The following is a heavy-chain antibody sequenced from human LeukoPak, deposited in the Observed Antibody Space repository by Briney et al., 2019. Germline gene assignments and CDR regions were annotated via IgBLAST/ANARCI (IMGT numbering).Heavy chain of an antibody. CDR2: IKQDGSEK. CDR1: GFTFSSYW. V-gene: IGHV3-7*01. Sequence: HSGGSLRLSCAVSGFTFSSYWMSWVRQAPGKGLEWVANIKQDGSEKYYVDSVKGRFTISRDNAKNSLYLQMNSLRAEDTAVYYCARDDPYDSDAFDIWGQGAMVTVSS. D-gene: IGHD2-15*01. J-gene: IGHJ3*02. CDR3: ARDDPYDSDAFDI.